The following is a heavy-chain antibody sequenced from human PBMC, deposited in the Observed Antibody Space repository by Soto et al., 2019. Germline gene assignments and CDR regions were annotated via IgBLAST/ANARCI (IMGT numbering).Heavy chain of an antibody. Sequence: SVKVSCKASGGTFSSYAISWVRQAPGQGLEWMGGIIPIFGTANYAQKFQGRVTITADKSTTTAYMELSSLRSEDTAVYYCARVYFDWLVGDYWGQGTLVTVSS. CDR1: GGTFSSYA. CDR2: IIPIFGTA. J-gene: IGHJ4*02. CDR3: ARVYFDWLVGDY. V-gene: IGHV1-69*06. D-gene: IGHD3-9*01.